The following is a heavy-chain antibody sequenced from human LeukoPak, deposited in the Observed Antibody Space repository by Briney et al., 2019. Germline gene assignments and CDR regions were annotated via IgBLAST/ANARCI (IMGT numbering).Heavy chain of an antibody. V-gene: IGHV4-59*01. CDR1: GGSISSYY. CDR2: VYYNGRT. J-gene: IGHJ6*02. D-gene: IGHD1-26*01. CDR3: ARTFSESYYYYGMDV. Sequence: SETLSLTCTVSGGSISSYYWSWIRQPPGKGLEWIGYVYYNGRTNYNPSLKSRVTISVDTSKNQFSLKLSSVTAADTAVYYCARTFSESYYYYGMDVWGQGTTVTVSS.